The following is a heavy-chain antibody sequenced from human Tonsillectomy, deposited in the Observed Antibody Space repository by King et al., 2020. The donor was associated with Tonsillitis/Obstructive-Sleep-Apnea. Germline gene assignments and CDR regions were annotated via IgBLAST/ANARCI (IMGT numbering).Heavy chain of an antibody. CDR3: AREGIVVVPAAITRSYAFDI. V-gene: IGHV3-48*03. CDR2: ISSRGSTI. CDR1: GFTFSSYE. Sequence: VQLVESGGGLVQPGGSLRLSCAASGFTFSSYEMNWVRQAPGKGLEWVSYISSRGSTIYYADSVKGRFTISRDNAKNSLYMKMNSLRAEDTAVYYCAREGIVVVPAAITRSYAFDIWGQGTMVTVSS. D-gene: IGHD2-2*01. J-gene: IGHJ3*02.